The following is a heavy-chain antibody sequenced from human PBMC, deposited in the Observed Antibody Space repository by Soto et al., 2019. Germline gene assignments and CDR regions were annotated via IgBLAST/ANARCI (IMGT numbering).Heavy chain of an antibody. CDR1: GFTFSSFD. CDR3: AREYGGSRGGMDV. J-gene: IGHJ6*02. Sequence: SGGSLRLSCAASGFTFSSFDMHWVRQATGKGLEWVAGIGAPGDTYYRGSVKGRFTISRENAKNSVYLQMNSLRAGDTAVYYCAREYGGSRGGMDVWGQGTTVTVSS. V-gene: IGHV3-13*01. D-gene: IGHD5-12*01. CDR2: IGAPGDT.